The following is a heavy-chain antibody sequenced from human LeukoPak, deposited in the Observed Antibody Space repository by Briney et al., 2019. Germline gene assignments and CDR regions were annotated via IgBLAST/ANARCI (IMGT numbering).Heavy chain of an antibody. J-gene: IGHJ5*02. CDR2: IYSGGST. Sequence: PGGSLRLSCAASGFTVSSNYMSWVRQAPGKGLEWVSVIYSGGSTYYADSVKGRFTISRDNSKNTLYLQMNSLRAEDTAVYYCAKDRVPAAQNWFDPWGQGTLVTVSS. V-gene: IGHV3-53*01. CDR3: AKDRVPAAQNWFDP. D-gene: IGHD2-2*01. CDR1: GFTVSSNY.